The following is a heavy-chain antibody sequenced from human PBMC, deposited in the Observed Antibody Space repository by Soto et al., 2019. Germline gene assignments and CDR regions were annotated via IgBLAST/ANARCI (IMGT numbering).Heavy chain of an antibody. Sequence: ASVKVSCKASGYDLNIFVISWVRQAPGQGLEWMGWISAYNGNTNYAQKLQGRVTMTTDTSTSTAYMELRSLRSDDTAVYYCARDATHIVVVTAILYYFDYWGQGTLVTVSS. V-gene: IGHV1-18*01. CDR2: ISAYNGNT. D-gene: IGHD2-21*02. CDR3: ARDATHIVVVTAILYYFDY. J-gene: IGHJ4*02. CDR1: GYDLNIFV.